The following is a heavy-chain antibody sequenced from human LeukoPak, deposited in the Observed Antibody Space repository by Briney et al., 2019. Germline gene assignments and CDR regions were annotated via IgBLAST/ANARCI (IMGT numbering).Heavy chain of an antibody. CDR2: IKSDGSEE. CDR1: GFIFSSYW. D-gene: IGHD3-10*01. CDR3: ARGDLWLGH. V-gene: IGHV3-7*01. Sequence: GGSLRLSCATSGFIFSSYWMCWVRHAPEEGVERVANIKSDGSEEYYGDSVKGRFTISRDNAKNSLYLQMNSLRVEDTAVYYCARGDLWLGHWGQGSLVTVSS. J-gene: IGHJ4*02.